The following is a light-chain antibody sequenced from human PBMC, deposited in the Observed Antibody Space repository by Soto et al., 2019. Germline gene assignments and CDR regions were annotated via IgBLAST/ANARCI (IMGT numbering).Light chain of an antibody. Sequence: QSVLTQQPSVSGAPGQRVTISCTGNNSNLGAGYDVHWYQQLPGAAPKLVIFGNRNRPSGVPERFSGSKSGTSASLAITGLQAEDEAEYYCHAYDYSLTAFVFSEGTKLTVL. V-gene: IGLV1-40*01. CDR2: GNR. J-gene: IGLJ3*02. CDR1: NSNLGAGYD. CDR3: HAYDYSLTAFV.